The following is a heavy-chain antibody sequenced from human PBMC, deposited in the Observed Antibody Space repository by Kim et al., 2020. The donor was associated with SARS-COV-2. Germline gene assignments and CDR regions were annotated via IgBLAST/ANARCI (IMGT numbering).Heavy chain of an antibody. CDR1: GGSISSYY. V-gene: IGHV4-59*08. CDR2: IYYSGST. Sequence: SETLSLTCTVSGGSISSYYWSWIRQPPGKGLEWIGYIYYSGSTNYNPSLKSRVTISVDTSKNQFSLKLSSVTAADTAVYYCARQLWFGELGTNSRWNWFDPWGQGTLVTVSS. CDR3: ARQLWFGELGTNSRWNWFDP. D-gene: IGHD3-10*01. J-gene: IGHJ5*02.